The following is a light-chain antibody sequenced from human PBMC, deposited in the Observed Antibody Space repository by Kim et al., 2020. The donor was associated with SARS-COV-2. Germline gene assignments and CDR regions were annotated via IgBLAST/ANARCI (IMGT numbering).Light chain of an antibody. CDR2: AAS. J-gene: IGKJ1*01. CDR3: HQSSTAEWT. Sequence: DIQMTQSPSSLSVSVGDRVIINCRASQSLKKYLNWYQQKPGKAPKLLIYAASTLQSGVPSRFSGSGSETDFNLTITSLQPEDFATYYCHQSSTAEWTFGQGTKVDIK. V-gene: IGKV1-39*01. CDR1: QSLKKY.